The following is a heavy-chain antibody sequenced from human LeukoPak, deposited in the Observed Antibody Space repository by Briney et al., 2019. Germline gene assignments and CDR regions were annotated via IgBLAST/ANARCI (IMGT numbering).Heavy chain of an antibody. Sequence: SETLSLTCTVSGYSISSGYYWGWIRQPPGKGLAWIGSIYHSGSTYYNPSLKSRVTISVDTSKNQFSLKLSSVTAADTAVYYCARREPSSGRYRFDPWGQGTLVTVSS. CDR1: GYSISSGYY. J-gene: IGHJ5*02. CDR3: ARREPSSGRYRFDP. D-gene: IGHD6-19*01. CDR2: IYHSGST. V-gene: IGHV4-38-2*02.